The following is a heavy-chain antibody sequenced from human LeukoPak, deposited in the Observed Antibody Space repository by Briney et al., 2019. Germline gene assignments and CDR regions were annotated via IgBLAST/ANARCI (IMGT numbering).Heavy chain of an antibody. J-gene: IGHJ4*02. CDR3: ARGDENYDYVWGSYRYSPYFDY. Sequence: SETLSLTCAVYGGSFSGYYWSWIRQPPGKGLEWIGEINHSGSTNYNPSLKSRVTISVDTSKNQFSLKLSSVTAADTAVYYCARGDENYDYVWGSYRYSPYFDYWGQGTLVTVSS. V-gene: IGHV4-34*01. CDR2: INHSGST. D-gene: IGHD3-16*02. CDR1: GGSFSGYY.